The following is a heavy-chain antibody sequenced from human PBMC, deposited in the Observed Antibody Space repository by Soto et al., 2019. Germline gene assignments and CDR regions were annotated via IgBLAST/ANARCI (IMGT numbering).Heavy chain of an antibody. J-gene: IGHJ4*02. CDR1: GFTFSSYA. D-gene: IGHD1-26*01. CDR2: ISYDGSNK. Sequence: QVQLVESGGGVVQPGRSLRLSCAASGFTFSSYAMHWVRQAPGKGLEWVAVISYDGSNKYYADFVKGRCTISRDNSKNTLYLQMNSLRAEETDEYYCARLLEATDPVTDYWGQGSLVAVS. CDR3: ARLLEATDPVTDY. V-gene: IGHV3-30*14.